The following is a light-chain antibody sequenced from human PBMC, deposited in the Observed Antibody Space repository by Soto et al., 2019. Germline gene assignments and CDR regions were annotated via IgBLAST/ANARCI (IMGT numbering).Light chain of an antibody. CDR2: AAP. J-gene: IGKJ1*01. CDR1: QSIDRW. CDR3: QQYNSYS. Sequence: DIQITQSPSTLPASVGDRVTITCRASQSIDRWLAWYQQRPGKAPKLLIYAAPGLQNGVPSRFSCSGSGTDFTLTISSLQPDDFETYYCQQYNSYSFGQGTKVDIK. V-gene: IGKV1-5*01.